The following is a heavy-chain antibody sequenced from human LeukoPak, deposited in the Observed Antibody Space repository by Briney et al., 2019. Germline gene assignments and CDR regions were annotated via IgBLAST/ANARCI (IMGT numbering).Heavy chain of an antibody. CDR3: ATAGCSSTSCYALVY. CDR1: GYTFTTYG. J-gene: IGHJ4*02. Sequence: ASVKVSCKASGYTFTTYGISWVRQAPGQGLEWMGWIRAYNGKTTYAQNLQGRVTMTTDTSTTTAYMVLTNLRSDDTAVYYCATAGCSSTSCYALVYWGQGTLVTVSS. CDR2: IRAYNGKT. D-gene: IGHD2-2*01. V-gene: IGHV1-18*01.